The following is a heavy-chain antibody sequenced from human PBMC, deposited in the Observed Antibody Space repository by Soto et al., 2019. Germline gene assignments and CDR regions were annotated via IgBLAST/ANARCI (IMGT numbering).Heavy chain of an antibody. V-gene: IGHV3-30*04. Sequence: GGSLRLSCAASGFTFSSYAMHWVRQAPGKGLEWVAVISYDGSNKYYADSVAAPFTISIDSSKNTLNLQMYRLRAEDTAVYYCARHLSSSSSWNPPYYYYYGMDVWGQGTTVTVSS. CDR1: GFTFSSYA. D-gene: IGHD6-13*01. J-gene: IGHJ6*02. CDR3: ARHLSSSSSWNPPYYYYYGMDV. CDR2: ISYDGSNK.